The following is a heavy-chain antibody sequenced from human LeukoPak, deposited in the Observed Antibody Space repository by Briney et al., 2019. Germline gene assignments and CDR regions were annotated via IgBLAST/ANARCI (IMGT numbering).Heavy chain of an antibody. CDR1: GFTFSSYD. V-gene: IGHV3-13*04. CDR2: IGTAGDT. J-gene: IGHJ4*02. Sequence: GGSLRLSCAASGFTFSSYDMHWVRQATGKGLEWVSAIGTAGDTYYPGSVKGRFTISRENAKNSLYLQMNSLRAGDTAVYYCARSPRQGAAAGALDYWGQGTLVTVSP. CDR3: ARSPRQGAAAGALDY. D-gene: IGHD6-13*01.